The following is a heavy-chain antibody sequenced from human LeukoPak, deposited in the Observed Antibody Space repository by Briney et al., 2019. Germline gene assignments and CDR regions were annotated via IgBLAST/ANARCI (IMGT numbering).Heavy chain of an antibody. CDR3: ARGRDGYNYKDY. CDR2: IYTSGST. Sequence: SETLSLTCTVSGGSISSGSYYWSWIRQPAGKGLEWIGRIYTSGSTNYNPSLKSRVTISVDTSKNQFSLRLSSVTAADTAVYYCARGRDGYNYKDYWGQGTLVTVSS. V-gene: IGHV4-61*02. D-gene: IGHD5-24*01. CDR1: GGSISSGSYY. J-gene: IGHJ4*02.